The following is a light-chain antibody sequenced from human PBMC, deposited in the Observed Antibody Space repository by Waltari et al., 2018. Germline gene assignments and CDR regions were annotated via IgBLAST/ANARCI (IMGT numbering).Light chain of an antibody. V-gene: IGLV2-14*03. CDR2: GVS. J-gene: IGLJ1*01. CDR3: SSYASSVTHV. Sequence: QSALTQPASVSGSPGQSIPISCPGTSSHLGGYDYVPWYQQHPGKAPILIIYGVSSRPSGISIRFSGSKSGNTASLTISGLQAEDEADYYCSSYASSVTHVFGTGTKVTVL. CDR1: SSHLGGYDY.